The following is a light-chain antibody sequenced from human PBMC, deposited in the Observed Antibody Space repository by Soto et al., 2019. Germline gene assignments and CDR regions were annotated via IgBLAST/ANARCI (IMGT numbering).Light chain of an antibody. CDR2: EVS. CDR1: SSDIGGYHY. Sequence: QSALTQPPSASGSPGQSVTISCTGTSSDIGGYHYVSWYQQHPGKAPKLIIYEVSKRPSGVPDRFSGSTSGNTASLTVPGLQAADEAHHYCTSYAGSNNLVFAGGTQLAVL. J-gene: IGLJ3*02. CDR3: TSYAGSNNLV. V-gene: IGLV2-8*01.